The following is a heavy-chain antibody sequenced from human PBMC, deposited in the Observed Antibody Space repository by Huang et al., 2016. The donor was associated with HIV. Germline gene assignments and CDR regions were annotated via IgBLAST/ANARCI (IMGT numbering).Heavy chain of an antibody. CDR2: ISANNGNT. V-gene: IGHV1-18*04. CDR3: SRGPSIAARTEYLQH. Sequence: QVQLVQSGGEVKKPGASVMVSCKASGYTFTSYGSSWVRQAPGQGVEWMGWISANNGNTNYEQNVQRRVTMTTDTSTSTAYVDLRILSSDDTAMYLCSRGPSIAARTEYLQHWGQGTLVTVSS. D-gene: IGHD6-6*01. CDR1: GYTFTSYG. J-gene: IGHJ1*01.